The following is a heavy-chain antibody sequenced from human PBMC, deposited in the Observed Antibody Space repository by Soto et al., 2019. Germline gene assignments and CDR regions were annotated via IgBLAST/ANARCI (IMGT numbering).Heavy chain of an antibody. D-gene: IGHD2-15*01. Sequence: PSETLSLTCTVSGGSLSSYFWSWIRQPPGKGLEWIGYIYYSGSTNYNPSLKSRVTISAATSKNQFSLKLSSVTAADTAVYYCARERGGCYGIDYWGPATRVTVST. CDR3: ARERGGCYGIDY. CDR2: IYYSGST. CDR1: GGSLSSYF. J-gene: IGHJ4*02. V-gene: IGHV4-59*01.